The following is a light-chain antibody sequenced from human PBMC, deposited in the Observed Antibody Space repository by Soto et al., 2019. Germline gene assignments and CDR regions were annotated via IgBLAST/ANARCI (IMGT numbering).Light chain of an antibody. Sequence: EIVLTQSPATLSLSPGERATLSCRASLSVFSYLAWYQQKPGQAPRLLIYDAPNRATGVPPRFSGSGSGTDFTLTISSLEPEDFGVYYCQQRSNWPRTFGQGTKVEIK. J-gene: IGKJ1*01. CDR2: DAP. CDR1: LSVFSY. CDR3: QQRSNWPRT. V-gene: IGKV3-11*01.